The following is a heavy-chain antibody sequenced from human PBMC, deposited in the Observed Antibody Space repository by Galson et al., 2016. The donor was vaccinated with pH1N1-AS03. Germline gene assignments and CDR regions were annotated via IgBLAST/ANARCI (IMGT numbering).Heavy chain of an antibody. J-gene: IGHJ5*01. Sequence: SLRLSCAASGFTFSRSWMYWVRQGPGKGLVWVSRISPDGSRTGYADSVKGRFTISRDNAKNMLYVELKSLRADDTAVYYCVSYNGNDPHMDSWGRGTQVTVSS. CDR2: ISPDGSRT. V-gene: IGHV3-74*01. CDR1: GFTFSRSW. D-gene: IGHD1-20*01. CDR3: VSYNGNDPHMDS.